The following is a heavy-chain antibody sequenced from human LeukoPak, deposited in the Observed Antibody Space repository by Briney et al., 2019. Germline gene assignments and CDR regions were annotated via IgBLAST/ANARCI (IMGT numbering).Heavy chain of an antibody. CDR3: ARGTQLWSGGWFDP. CDR2: INHSGST. J-gene: IGHJ5*02. V-gene: IGHV4-34*01. D-gene: IGHD5-18*01. CDR1: GGSFSGYY. Sequence: SETLSLTCAVYGGSFSGYYWSWIRQPPGKGLEWIGEINHSGSTNYNPSLKSRVTISVDTSKNQFSLKLSSVTAADTAVYYCARGTQLWSGGWFDPWGQGTLVTVSS.